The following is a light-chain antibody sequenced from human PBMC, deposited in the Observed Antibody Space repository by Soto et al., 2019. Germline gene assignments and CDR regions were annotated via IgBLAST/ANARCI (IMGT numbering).Light chain of an antibody. CDR1: QSVSSSY. CDR3: QRYGSSTIT. V-gene: IGKV3-20*01. Sequence: EIVLTQSPGTLSLSPGERATLSCRASQSVSSSYLAWYQQKPGQAPRLLIYGASSRATGIPERFSGSGSGTDFTRSIRRLGPEVFAVYYCQRYGSSTITFGQGTRLEIK. J-gene: IGKJ5*01. CDR2: GAS.